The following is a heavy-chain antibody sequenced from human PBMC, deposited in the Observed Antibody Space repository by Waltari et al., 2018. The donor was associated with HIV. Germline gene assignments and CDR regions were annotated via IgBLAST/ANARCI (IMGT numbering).Heavy chain of an antibody. J-gene: IGHJ4*02. CDR3: ARGRTGYSYLDS. CDR2: FYSSGSV. Sequence: LQESGPSLVKPSETLSLICDVYHDSLTNYYWNWIRQAPGKEFEWIGYFYSSGSVNYSPSFASRVTMSMDSSRKQFSLKVTSVTAADTATYYCARGRTGYSYLDSWGQGTLVTVSS. D-gene: IGHD2-15*01. CDR1: HDSLTNYY. V-gene: IGHV4-59*01.